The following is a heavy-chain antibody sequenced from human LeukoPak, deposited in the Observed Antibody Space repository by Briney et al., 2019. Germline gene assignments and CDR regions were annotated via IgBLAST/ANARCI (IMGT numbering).Heavy chain of an antibody. D-gene: IGHD3-9*01. CDR2: ISAYNGNT. CDR1: GYTFTSYG. CDR3: ARDGNYDIRTNADY. J-gene: IGHJ4*02. Sequence: ASVKVSCKASGYTFTSYGISWVRHAPGQGLEWMGWISAYNGNTNHAQKLQGRVTMTTDTSTSTAYMELRSLRSDDTAVYYCARDGNYDIRTNADYWGQGTLVTVSS. V-gene: IGHV1-18*01.